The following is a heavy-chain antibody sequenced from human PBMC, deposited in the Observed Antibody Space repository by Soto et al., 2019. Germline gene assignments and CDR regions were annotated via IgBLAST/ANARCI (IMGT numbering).Heavy chain of an antibody. J-gene: IGHJ4*02. CDR3: ARAWVVVTAADY. Sequence: QVQLVQSGAEEKKPGASVKVSCKASGYTFTSYAMHWVRQAPGQRLEWMGWINAGNGNTKYSQKFQGRDTITSDTSESTAYMELSSLRSEDTAVYYCARAWVVVTAADYWGQGAMVTVSS. D-gene: IGHD2-21*02. V-gene: IGHV1-3*05. CDR1: GYTFTSYA. CDR2: INAGNGNT.